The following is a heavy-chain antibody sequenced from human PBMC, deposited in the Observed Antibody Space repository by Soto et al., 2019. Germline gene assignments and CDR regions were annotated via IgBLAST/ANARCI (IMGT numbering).Heavy chain of an antibody. CDR3: AREDDGGDRDYYGLDV. CDR2: IHYSGSI. D-gene: IGHD2-21*02. CDR1: GGSISYEYYH. J-gene: IGHJ6*02. Sequence: QVQLQQSGPGLVKPSQTLSLTCTVSGGSISYEYYHWTWIRQSPGKGLEWIGYIHYSGSIIYNPSFKSRVTISVDTSNYQFSLQLSSVTAADTAVYFCAREDDGGDRDYYGLDVWGQGTTVTVSS. V-gene: IGHV4-30-4*08.